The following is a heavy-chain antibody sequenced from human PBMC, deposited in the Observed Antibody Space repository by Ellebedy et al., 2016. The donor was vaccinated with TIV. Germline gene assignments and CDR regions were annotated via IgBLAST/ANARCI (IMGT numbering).Heavy chain of an antibody. D-gene: IGHD5-18*01. V-gene: IGHV3-20*01. CDR2: INWNGGST. Sequence: GESLKISXAASGFTFDDYGMSWVRQAPGKGLEWVSGINWNGGSTGYADSVKGRFTISRDNAKNSLYLQMNSLRAEDTALYHCARDRGRRYSYGTFDYWGQGTLVTVSS. J-gene: IGHJ4*02. CDR3: ARDRGRRYSYGTFDY. CDR1: GFTFDDYG.